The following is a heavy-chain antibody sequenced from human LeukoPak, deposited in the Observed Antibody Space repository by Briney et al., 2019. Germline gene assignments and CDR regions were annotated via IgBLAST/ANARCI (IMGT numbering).Heavy chain of an antibody. Sequence: PSETLSLTCTVSGGSISSYYWSWIRQPPGKGLEWIGYIYYSGSTNYNPSLKSRVTISVDTSKNQFSLKLSSVTAADTAVYYCAREALGDWNDPMYYFDYWGQGTLVTVSS. J-gene: IGHJ4*02. CDR2: IYYSGST. CDR1: GGSISSYY. V-gene: IGHV4-59*01. CDR3: AREALGDWNDPMYYFDY. D-gene: IGHD1-1*01.